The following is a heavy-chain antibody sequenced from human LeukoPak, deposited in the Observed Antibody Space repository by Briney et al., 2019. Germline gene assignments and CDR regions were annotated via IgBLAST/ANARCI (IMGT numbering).Heavy chain of an antibody. CDR3: ARDITGYSSGGLGY. CDR2: ISSSSSYI. V-gene: IGHV3-21*01. Sequence: GGSLRLSCAASGFTFSSYSMNCVRQAPGKGLEWVSSISSSSSYIYYADSVKGRFTISRDNAKNSLYLQMNSLRAEDTAVYYCARDITGYSSGGLGYWGQGTLVTVSS. D-gene: IGHD6-19*01. J-gene: IGHJ4*02. CDR1: GFTFSSYS.